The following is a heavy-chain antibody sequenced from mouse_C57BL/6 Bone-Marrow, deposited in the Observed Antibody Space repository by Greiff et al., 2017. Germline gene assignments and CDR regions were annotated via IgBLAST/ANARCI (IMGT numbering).Heavy chain of an antibody. CDR2: ISSGSSTI. CDR3: ASYSPNAMDY. CDR1: GFTLSDYG. Sequence: EVKLMESGGGLVKPGGSLKLSCAASGFTLSDYGMHWVRQAPEKWLEWVAYISSGSSTIYYADTVKGRFTISRDNAKNTLFLQMTSLRSEDTAMYYCASYSPNAMDYWGQGTSVTVSS. J-gene: IGHJ4*01. D-gene: IGHD2-12*01. V-gene: IGHV5-17*01.